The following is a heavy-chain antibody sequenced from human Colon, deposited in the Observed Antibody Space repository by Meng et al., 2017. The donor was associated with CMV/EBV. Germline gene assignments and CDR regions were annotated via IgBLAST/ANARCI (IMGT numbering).Heavy chain of an antibody. J-gene: IGHJ3*02. Sequence: SETLSLTCAVYGGSFSGYYWSWIRQLPGKGLEWIGEINHSGSTNYNPSLKSRVTISVDTSKNQFSLKLSSVTAADTAVYYCARVELPGDAFDIWGQGTMVTVSS. CDR2: INHSGST. CDR1: GGSFSGYY. V-gene: IGHV4-34*01. D-gene: IGHD2-15*01. CDR3: ARVELPGDAFDI.